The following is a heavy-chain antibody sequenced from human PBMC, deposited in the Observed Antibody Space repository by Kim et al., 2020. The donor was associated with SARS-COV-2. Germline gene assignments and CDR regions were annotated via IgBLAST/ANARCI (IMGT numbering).Heavy chain of an antibody. CDR3: ARGGYTTSWYCVF. Sequence: GGSLRLSCVASRFTFSSYWMTWVRQAPGQGLEWVANIKQDGSDKDYVDSVKGRFTISRDNAKSSLYLQMNSLGAEDTAVYYCARGGYTTSWYCVFWCQGTLVTVSS. V-gene: IGHV3-7*01. D-gene: IGHD6-13*01. J-gene: IGHJ4*02. CDR2: IKQDGSDK. CDR1: RFTFSSYW.